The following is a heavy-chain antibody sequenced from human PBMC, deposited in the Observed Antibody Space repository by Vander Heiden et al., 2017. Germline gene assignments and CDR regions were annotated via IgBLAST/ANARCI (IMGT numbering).Heavy chain of an antibody. CDR3: ARKVDFELYFDY. CDR2: ISAYNGNT. CDR1: GYPFTSYG. J-gene: IGHJ4*02. D-gene: IGHD1-26*01. Sequence: QAQLLQSGAEVTKPGAPVKVSCKAPGYPFTSYGISWVRQAPGQGLEWMGWISAYNGNTNYAQKLQGRVTMTTDTSTSTAYMELRSLRSDDTAVYYCARKVDFELYFDYWGQGTLVTVSS. V-gene: IGHV1-18*04.